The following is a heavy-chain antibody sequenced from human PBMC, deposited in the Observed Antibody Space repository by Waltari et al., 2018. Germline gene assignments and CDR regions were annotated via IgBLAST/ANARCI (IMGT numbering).Heavy chain of an antibody. J-gene: IGHJ6*03. CDR2: INKDGSSI. D-gene: IGHD2-15*01. Sequence: EVQLVESGGRLGPPGGSLRISCAVSGSTFSISWMHWVRPAPGKGLVWVSRINKDGSSISYADSVEGRFTISRDNAKKTLYLQMNSLRAEDTGVYYCAREGPQLSDYMDVWGKGTTVNVSS. CDR3: AREGPQLSDYMDV. CDR1: GSTFSISW. V-gene: IGHV3-74*01.